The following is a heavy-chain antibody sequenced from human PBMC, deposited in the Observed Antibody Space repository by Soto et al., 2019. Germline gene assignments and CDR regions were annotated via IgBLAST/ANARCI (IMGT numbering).Heavy chain of an antibody. CDR1: GASISNDDFF. J-gene: IGHJ4*02. CDR3: AKMERTTLWLLVQN. D-gene: IGHD2-8*02. Sequence: SETLSLTCTVSGASISNDDFFWSWVRQHPGKGLEWLGYITYGGSTYYNPSLKSRLSVSVDKSKSQFSLKLKSVTAADTAVYFCAKMERTTLWLLVQNWGQGLTVTVSS. CDR2: ITYGGST. V-gene: IGHV4-31*03.